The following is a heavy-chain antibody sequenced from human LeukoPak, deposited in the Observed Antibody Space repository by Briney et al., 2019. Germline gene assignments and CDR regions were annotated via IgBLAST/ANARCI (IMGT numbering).Heavy chain of an antibody. CDR1: GGSITIVHYY. Sequence: SETLSLTCAVSGGSITIVHYYWDWIRQPPGKGLEWIGTIYYSGSTYYNPSLKSRVTTSIDTSKNQFSLKLTSVTAADTAVYFCARRRAGSDYNDYWGQGTLVTVSS. D-gene: IGHD4-11*01. V-gene: IGHV4-39*01. J-gene: IGHJ4*02. CDR3: ARRRAGSDYNDY. CDR2: IYYSGST.